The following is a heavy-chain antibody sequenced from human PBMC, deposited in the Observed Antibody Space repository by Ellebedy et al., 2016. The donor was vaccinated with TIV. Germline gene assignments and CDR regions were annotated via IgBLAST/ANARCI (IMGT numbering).Heavy chain of an antibody. J-gene: IGHJ3*02. CDR3: AKDLHHNSADAFDI. CDR2: IGGRGDDT. V-gene: IGHV3-23*01. CDR1: GFTFSSYA. D-gene: IGHD2/OR15-2a*01. Sequence: GESLKISCAASGFTFSSYAMSWVRQAPGKGLEWVSAIGGRGDDTYYADSVKGRFTISRDNSKNTQHLQMNSLRAEDTAVYDCAKDLHHNSADAFDIWGQGTMVTVSS.